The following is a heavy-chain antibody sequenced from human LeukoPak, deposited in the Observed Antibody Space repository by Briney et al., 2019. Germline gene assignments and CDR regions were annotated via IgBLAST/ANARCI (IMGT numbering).Heavy chain of an antibody. CDR1: GFTFSSYW. Sequence: PGGSLRLSCTASGFTFSSYWIHWVRQAPGKGLVWVSRISPDGRTTGHADSVKGRFTISRDNAKNTVYLQMNSLRAEDTAVYYCVRDRTTVTLFDYWGRGTQVTVSS. V-gene: IGHV3-74*01. J-gene: IGHJ4*02. CDR2: ISPDGRTT. D-gene: IGHD4-17*01. CDR3: VRDRTTVTLFDY.